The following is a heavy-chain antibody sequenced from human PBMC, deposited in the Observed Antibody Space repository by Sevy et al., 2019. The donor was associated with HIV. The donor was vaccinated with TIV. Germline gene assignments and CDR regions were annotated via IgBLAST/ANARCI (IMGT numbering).Heavy chain of an antibody. CDR2: IQYDGSNK. V-gene: IGHV3-30*02. CDR1: GFSFSSYG. D-gene: IGHD3-10*01. J-gene: IGHJ4*02. Sequence: GGSLRLSCAASGFSFSSYGMHWVRQAPGKGLEWMSYIQYDGSNKDYADSVKGRFTISRDNSKNTLYLKMNSLRVEDTAVFYGVKEGGGGGGDHWGQGTLVTVSS. CDR3: VKEGGGGGGDH.